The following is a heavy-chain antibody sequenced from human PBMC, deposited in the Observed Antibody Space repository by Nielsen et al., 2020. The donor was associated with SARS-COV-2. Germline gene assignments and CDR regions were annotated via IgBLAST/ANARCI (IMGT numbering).Heavy chain of an antibody. D-gene: IGHD2-8*01. Sequence: LRLSCTVSGGSIRSEGSYWSWIRQHPRKGLEWIGDRAYSGNTYYNPSLKSRLSIYEDTSKNLFSLRLTSVTTADTATYYCARGNGWFDPWGQGTRVTVSS. CDR3: ARGNGWFDP. CDR2: RAYSGNT. CDR1: GGSIRSEGSY. V-gene: IGHV4-31*03. J-gene: IGHJ5*02.